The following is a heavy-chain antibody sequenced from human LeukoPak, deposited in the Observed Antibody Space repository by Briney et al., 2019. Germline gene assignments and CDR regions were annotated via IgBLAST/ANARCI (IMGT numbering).Heavy chain of an antibody. CDR3: ASRGKAAAGTRVVYYYGMDV. CDR2: IGTAGDT. Sequence: GGSLRLSCAASGFTFSSYDMHWVRQATGKGLEWVSAIGTAGDTYYPGSVKGRFTISRENAKNSLYLQMNSLRAGDTAVYYCASRGKAAAGTRVVYYYGMDVWGQGTTVTVSS. CDR1: GFTFSSYD. J-gene: IGHJ6*02. V-gene: IGHV3-13*01. D-gene: IGHD6-13*01.